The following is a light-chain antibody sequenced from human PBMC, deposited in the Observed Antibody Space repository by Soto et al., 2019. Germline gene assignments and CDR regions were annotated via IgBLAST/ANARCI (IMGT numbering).Light chain of an antibody. CDR2: DAS. CDR1: QSISNY. CDR3: QQYSNWPLT. Sequence: IVLTQSPVTLSLSPGERAALSCRASQSISNYLAWYQQKPGQPPRLLIWDASTRAIGIPARFSGSGSGTGFTLTISSLEPEDFAVYYCQQYSNWPLTVGQGTRLEIK. J-gene: IGKJ5*01. V-gene: IGKV3-11*01.